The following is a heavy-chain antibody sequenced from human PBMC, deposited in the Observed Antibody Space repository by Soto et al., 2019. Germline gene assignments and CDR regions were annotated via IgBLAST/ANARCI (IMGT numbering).Heavy chain of an antibody. J-gene: IGHJ5*02. CDR3: ARGEYSGYDYSWFDP. V-gene: IGHV4-59*01. CDR2: IYYSGST. D-gene: IGHD5-12*01. Sequence: SWIRQPPGKGLEWIGHIYYSGSTNYNPSLKSRVTISVDTSKNQFSPKLRSVTAADTAIYYCARGEYSGYDYSWFDPWGQGTQVTVSS.